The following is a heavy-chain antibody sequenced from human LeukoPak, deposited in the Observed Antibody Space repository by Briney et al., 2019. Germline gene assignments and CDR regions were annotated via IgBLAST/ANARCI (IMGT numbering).Heavy chain of an antibody. CDR2: IITNLAST. CDR1: GSAFSGYT. V-gene: IGHV1-69*13. Sequence: SVKVSCKASGSAFSGYTITWERQTPGQGLEWVGGIITNLASTNYAQKFQGRVTISAGDSTSTAYMQLRSLTSEDTAFYYCALAFSGYDRWFPEPPDQWGQGTLVAVSS. CDR3: ALAFSGYDRWFPEPPDQ. J-gene: IGHJ4*02. D-gene: IGHD5-12*01.